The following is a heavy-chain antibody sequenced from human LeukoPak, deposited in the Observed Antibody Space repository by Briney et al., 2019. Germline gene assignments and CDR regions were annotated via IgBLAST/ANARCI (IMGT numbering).Heavy chain of an antibody. CDR3: ARVRSWFDAFDI. D-gene: IGHD3-10*01. V-gene: IGHV1-2*06. CDR1: GYTFTGYY. CDR2: INPNSGGT. Sequence: GASVKVSCKASGYTFTGYYMHWVRQAPGQGLEWMGRINPNSGGTNYAQKFQGRVTMTRDTSISTAYMELSRLRSDDTAVYYCARVRSWFDAFDIWGQGTMVTVSS. J-gene: IGHJ3*02.